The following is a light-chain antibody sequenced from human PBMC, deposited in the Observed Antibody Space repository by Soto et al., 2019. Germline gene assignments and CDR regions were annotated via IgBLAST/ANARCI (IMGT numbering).Light chain of an antibody. J-gene: IGLJ3*02. V-gene: IGLV1-40*01. CDR3: QSYDSILIGWV. Sequence: QPVLTQPPSVSGAPGQRVTISCTGSSSNIGAGYDVHWYQQLPGTAPKLLIYGNSNRPSGVPDRFSGSKSGTSASLAITGLQAEDEADYYCQSYDSILIGWVSGGGTKLTVL. CDR2: GNS. CDR1: SSNIGAGYD.